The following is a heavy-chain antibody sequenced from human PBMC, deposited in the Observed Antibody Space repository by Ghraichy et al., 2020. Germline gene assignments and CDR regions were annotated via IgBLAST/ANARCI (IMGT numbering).Heavy chain of an antibody. CDR3: ARENTIFGVVIVWGAFDF. J-gene: IGHJ3*01. V-gene: IGHV4-61*01. Sequence: SETLSLTCNVSGDSVSSGNYYWSWIRQPPGKGLEWIGYIYYSGSTNYNPSLKSRVTISVDTSKNQFSLKLSSVTAADTAVYYCARENTIFGVVIVWGAFDFWGQGTMVTVSS. D-gene: IGHD3-3*01. CDR1: GDSVSSGNYY. CDR2: IYYSGST.